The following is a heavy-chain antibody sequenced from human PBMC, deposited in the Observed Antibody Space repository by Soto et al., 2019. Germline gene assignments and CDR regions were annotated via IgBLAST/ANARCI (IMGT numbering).Heavy chain of an antibody. CDR2: ISYDGSDK. Sequence: PGGSLRLSCAVSGFTFSNYAMHWVRQAPGKGLEWVAVISYDGSDKYYADSVKGRFTISRDNSKNTLYFQMNSLRAEDTAVYHCAKDSRRPRVSTLIRSPPTHVAFSIWGQGTMVTVPS. V-gene: IGHV3-30*18. D-gene: IGHD2-2*01. CDR3: AKDSRRPRVSTLIRSPPTHVAFSI. J-gene: IGHJ3*02. CDR1: GFTFSNYA.